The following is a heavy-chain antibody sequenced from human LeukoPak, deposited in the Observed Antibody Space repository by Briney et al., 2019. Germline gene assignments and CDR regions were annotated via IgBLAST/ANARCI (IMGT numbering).Heavy chain of an antibody. V-gene: IGHV1-24*01. CDR3: ARDPKTYYYDSSGPYYFDY. D-gene: IGHD3-22*01. CDR2: FDPEDGET. Sequence: ASVKVSCKVSGYTLTELSMHWVRQAPGKGLEWMGGFDPEDGETIYAQKFQGRVTMTEDTSTDTAYMELSSLRSEDTAVYYCARDPKTYYYDSSGPYYFDYWGQGTLVTVSS. CDR1: GYTLTELS. J-gene: IGHJ4*02.